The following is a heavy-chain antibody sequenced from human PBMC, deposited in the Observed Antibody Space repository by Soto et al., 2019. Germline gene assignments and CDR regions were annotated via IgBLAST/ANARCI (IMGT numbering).Heavy chain of an antibody. Sequence: PSETLSLTCTVSGGSISSSSYFWGWIRQPPGKGLEWIGSIYYSGGTYYNPSLKSRVTISVGTSKNQFSLKLSSVTAADTAVYYCARVSGSYYYGMDVWGQGTTVTVSS. J-gene: IGHJ6*02. CDR1: GGSISSSSYF. CDR3: ARVSGSYYYGMDV. V-gene: IGHV4-39*01. D-gene: IGHD1-26*01. CDR2: IYYSGGT.